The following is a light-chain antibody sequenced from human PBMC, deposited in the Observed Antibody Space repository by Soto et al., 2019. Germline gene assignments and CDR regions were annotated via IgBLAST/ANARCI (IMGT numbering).Light chain of an antibody. Sequence: QSVLTQPPSVSAAPGQKVTISCSGRSSNIGNNYVSWYQQLPGTAPKLLIYDNNKRPSGIPDRFSGSKSGTSATLGITGLQTGDEADYYCGTWDSSLSAFPNVFGSGTKVTVL. CDR3: GTWDSSLSAFPNV. CDR1: SSNIGNNY. V-gene: IGLV1-51*01. J-gene: IGLJ6*01. CDR2: DNN.